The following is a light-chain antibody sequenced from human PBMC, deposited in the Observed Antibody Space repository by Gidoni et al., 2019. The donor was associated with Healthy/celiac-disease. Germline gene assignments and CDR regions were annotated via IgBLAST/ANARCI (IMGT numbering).Light chain of an antibody. Sequence: QSALTQPRSVSGSPGQSVTISCTGTSSDVGGYTYVSWYQQHPGKAPKRMIYDVSKRPSGVPDRFSGSKSGNPASLTISGLQAEDEADYSCCSYAGSYTWVFGGGTRLTVL. CDR1: SSDVGGYTY. V-gene: IGLV2-11*01. CDR3: CSYAGSYTWV. CDR2: DVS. J-gene: IGLJ3*02.